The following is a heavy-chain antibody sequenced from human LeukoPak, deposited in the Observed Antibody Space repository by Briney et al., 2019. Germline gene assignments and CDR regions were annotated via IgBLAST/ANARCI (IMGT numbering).Heavy chain of an antibody. J-gene: IGHJ4*02. CDR1: VYTFTSYG. CDR3: ARVVIYYDSSGYYYVRPRYFDY. V-gene: IGHV1-18*01. Sequence: GASVKVSSTPSVYTFTSYGISWVRQAPGQGLEWMGWISVYNGNTNYAQTLQGRVTMTTDTSTSTVYMALRSMRSDDTGVYYCARVVIYYDSSGYYYVRPRYFDYWGQGTLVTVSS. CDR2: ISVYNGNT. D-gene: IGHD3-22*01.